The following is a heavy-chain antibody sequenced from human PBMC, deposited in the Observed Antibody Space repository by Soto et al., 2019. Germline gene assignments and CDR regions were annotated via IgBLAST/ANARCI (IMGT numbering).Heavy chain of an antibody. J-gene: IGHJ5*02. V-gene: IGHV3-23*01. Sequence: GGSLRLSCVTSRFSFNTFAMSWVRQAPGKGLEWVSAINGGGENTYYADSVKGRFTISRDNSKNTLYLQMDSLRAEDTAVYYCARDRQHLILYNWFDPWGQGTLVTVSS. CDR3: ARDRQHLILYNWFDP. CDR2: INGGGENT. CDR1: RFSFNTFA. D-gene: IGHD6-13*01.